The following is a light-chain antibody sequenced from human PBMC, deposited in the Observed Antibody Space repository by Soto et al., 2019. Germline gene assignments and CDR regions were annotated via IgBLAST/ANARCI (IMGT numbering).Light chain of an antibody. J-gene: IGKJ1*01. CDR1: PGISTY. CDR2: AAS. Sequence: DIQMTQYPSSLAASVGARVTSTCWACPGISTYLNWYQQKTGKAPNLLIYAASSLQSGVPSRFSGSGSEKDFTLTISSLQPEDFATYSCQQSYSTTWTFGQGTKVEIK. V-gene: IGKV1-39*01. CDR3: QQSYSTTWT.